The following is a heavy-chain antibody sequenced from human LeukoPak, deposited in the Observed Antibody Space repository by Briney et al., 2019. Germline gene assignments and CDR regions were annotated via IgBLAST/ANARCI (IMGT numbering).Heavy chain of an antibody. Sequence: GGSLRLSCAASGLTFSRFAMSWVRQAPGKGLEWVSAISNSGDTTYYADSVKGRFTISRGNLKNTLYVQMNSLRVEDTAVYYCAKGHSAHGTGFDYWGQGTLVIVSS. CDR3: AKGHSAHGTGFDY. CDR1: GLTFSRFA. V-gene: IGHV3-23*01. CDR2: ISNSGDTT. D-gene: IGHD1-1*01. J-gene: IGHJ4*02.